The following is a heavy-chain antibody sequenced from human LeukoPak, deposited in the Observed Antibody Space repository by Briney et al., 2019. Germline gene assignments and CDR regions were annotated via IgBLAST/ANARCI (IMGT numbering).Heavy chain of an antibody. CDR2: ISSNGSTK. Sequence: PGGSLRLSCAASGFTFSNYYMSWIRQAPGKGLEWLADISSNGSTKYYADSVKGRFSVSRDNAKTSVYLQMNSLRADDTAVYYCARESTARYVEYGLDVWGQGTMVTVAS. CDR3: ARESTARYVEYGLDV. CDR1: GFTFSNYY. V-gene: IGHV3-11*01. D-gene: IGHD3-9*01. J-gene: IGHJ6*02.